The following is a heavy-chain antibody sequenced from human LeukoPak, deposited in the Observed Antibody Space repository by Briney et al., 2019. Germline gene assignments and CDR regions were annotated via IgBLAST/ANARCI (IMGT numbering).Heavy chain of an antibody. D-gene: IGHD6-19*01. CDR2: IYYSGST. CDR1: AGSMSGSTYY. J-gene: IGHJ4*02. CDR3: ARINHMSSTGIPVRGPDY. Sequence: SETLSLTCTVSAGSMSGSTYYWGWIRQPPERGLEWIGSIYYSGSTYYNPSLKSRATMSVDTSKNQFSLNLSSVTAADTAVYYCARINHMSSTGIPVRGPDYWGQGTLVTVSS. V-gene: IGHV4-39*01.